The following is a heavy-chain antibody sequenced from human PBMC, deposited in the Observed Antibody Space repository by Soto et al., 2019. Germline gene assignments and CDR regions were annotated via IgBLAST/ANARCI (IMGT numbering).Heavy chain of an antibody. J-gene: IGHJ6*02. CDR2: INPNSGGT. Sequence: ASVKVSCKASGYTFTGYYMHWVRQAPGQGLEWMGWINPNSGGTNYAQKFQGRVTMTRDTSISTAYMELSRLRSDDTAVYYCARFGLYSGSYRSYYYGMDVWGQGTTVTVSS. V-gene: IGHV1-2*02. D-gene: IGHD1-26*01. CDR3: ARFGLYSGSYRSYYYGMDV. CDR1: GYTFTGYY.